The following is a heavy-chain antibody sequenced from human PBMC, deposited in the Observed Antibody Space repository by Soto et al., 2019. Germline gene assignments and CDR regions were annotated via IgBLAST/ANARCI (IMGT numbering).Heavy chain of an antibody. CDR1: GYTFRTYP. D-gene: IGHD3-10*01. CDR3: ARKDYYGSGIYYFDH. V-gene: IGHV1-3*01. CDR2: INAANGDT. J-gene: IGHJ4*02. Sequence: SGAAVKKPGASVKVSCKASGYTFRTYPMHWVRQAPGRGLEWMGWINAANGDTGYSRTFQDRVTISRDISASTAYMELSSLISEDTAVYYCARKDYYGSGIYYFDHWGQGTLVTVSS.